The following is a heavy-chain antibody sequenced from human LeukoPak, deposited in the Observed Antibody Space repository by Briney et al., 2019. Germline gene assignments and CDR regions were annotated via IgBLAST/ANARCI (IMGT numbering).Heavy chain of an antibody. CDR3: PKDRPMYYDSSGHYYRRNGDY. D-gene: IGHD3-22*01. V-gene: IGHV3-23*01. J-gene: IGHJ4*02. CDR2: ITSSGGST. Sequence: TGGSLRLSCAASGFTFSSYAMSWVRQAPGKGLEWVSSITSSGGSTYYAVSVKGQFTISRDNSKNTVYLQMNSLRAEDTSVYYCPKDRPMYYDSSGHYYRRNGDYWGQGTLVTVSS. CDR1: GFTFSSYA.